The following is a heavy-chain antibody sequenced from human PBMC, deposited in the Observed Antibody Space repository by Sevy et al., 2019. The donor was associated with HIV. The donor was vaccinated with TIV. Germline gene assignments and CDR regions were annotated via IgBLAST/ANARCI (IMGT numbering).Heavy chain of an antibody. D-gene: IGHD3-3*01. CDR1: GFTFSSYA. CDR3: ARDVGWLTG. CDR2: ISGSGGTT. V-gene: IGHV3-23*01. Sequence: GGSLRLSCAASGFTFSSYAMSWVRQAPGKGLEWVSAISGSGGTTYYADSVKGRFTISRDNAKNSLSLHMNSLTADDTAVYYCARDVGWLTGWGQGTLVTVSS. J-gene: IGHJ4*02.